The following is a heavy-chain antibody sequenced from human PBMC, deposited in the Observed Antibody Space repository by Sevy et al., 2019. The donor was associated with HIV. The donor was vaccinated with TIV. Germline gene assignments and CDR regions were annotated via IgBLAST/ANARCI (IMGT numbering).Heavy chain of an antibody. CDR2: ISSSGSTI. V-gene: IGHV3-48*04. J-gene: IGHJ4*02. CDR1: GFTFSSHW. Sequence: GGSLRLSCAVSGFTFSSHWMFWVRQAPGKGLEWVSYISSSGSTIYYADSVKGRFTISRDNAKNSLYLQMNSLRAEDTAVYYCAFAGGWFGELFQRVFGYWGQGTLVTVSS. D-gene: IGHD3-10*01. CDR3: AFAGGWFGELFQRVFGY.